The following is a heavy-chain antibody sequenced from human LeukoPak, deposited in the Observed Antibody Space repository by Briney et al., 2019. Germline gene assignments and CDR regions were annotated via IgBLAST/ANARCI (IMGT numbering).Heavy chain of an antibody. CDR3: ARDLYGDYAYDY. J-gene: IGHJ4*02. CDR2: ISASSTYI. Sequence: GGSLRLSCAASGFTFSTHSMNWVRQAPGKGLEWVSSISASSTYIYYADSVKGRFTISRDNAKRSLYLQMNSLRAEDTAVYYCARDLYGDYAYDYWGQGTLVTVSS. V-gene: IGHV3-21*01. D-gene: IGHD4-17*01. CDR1: GFTFSTHS.